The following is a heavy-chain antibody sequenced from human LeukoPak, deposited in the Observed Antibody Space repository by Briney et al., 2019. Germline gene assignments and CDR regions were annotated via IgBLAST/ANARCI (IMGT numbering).Heavy chain of an antibody. V-gene: IGHV4-34*01. CDR1: GGSFSGYY. CDR2: INHSGST. D-gene: IGHD3-10*01. J-gene: IGHJ4*02. CDR3: ARAPHRVYGSGSYYNDFDY. Sequence: PSETLSLTCAVYGGSFSGYYWSWIRQPPGKGLEWIGEINHSGSTNYNLSLKSRVTISVDTSKNQFSLKLSSVTAADTAVYYCARAPHRVYGSGSYYNDFDYWGQGTLVTVSS.